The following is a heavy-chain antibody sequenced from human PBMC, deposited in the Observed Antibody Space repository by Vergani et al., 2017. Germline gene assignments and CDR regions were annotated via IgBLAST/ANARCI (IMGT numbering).Heavy chain of an antibody. Sequence: EVQLVESGGGLVKPGRSLRLSCAASGFTFSSYSMNWVRQAPGKGLEWVSSISSSSSYIYYADSVKGRFTISRDNAKNSLYLQMNSLRAEDTAVYYCARGDPGDYGDYDAFDIWGQGTMVTVSS. CDR3: ARGDPGDYGDYDAFDI. V-gene: IGHV3-21*01. CDR1: GFTFSSYS. D-gene: IGHD4-17*01. J-gene: IGHJ3*02. CDR2: ISSSSSYI.